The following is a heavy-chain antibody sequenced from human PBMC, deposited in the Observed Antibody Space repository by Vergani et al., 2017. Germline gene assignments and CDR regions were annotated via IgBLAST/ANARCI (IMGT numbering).Heavy chain of an antibody. CDR1: GYTFTSYG. CDR2: ISAYNGNT. D-gene: IGHD3-10*01. J-gene: IGHJ4*02. CDR3: AGCPPTAYYYGSATFDY. Sequence: QVQLVQSGAEVKKPGASVKVSCKASGYTFTSYGISWVRQAPGQGLEWMGWISAYNGNTNYAQKLQGRVTMTTDTSTSTAYMELRSLRSDDTAVYYCAGCPPTAYYYGSATFDYWGQGTLVTVSS. V-gene: IGHV1-18*01.